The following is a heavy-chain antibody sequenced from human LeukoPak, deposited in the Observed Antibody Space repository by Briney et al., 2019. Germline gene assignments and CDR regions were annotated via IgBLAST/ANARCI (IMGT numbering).Heavy chain of an antibody. Sequence: VGSLRLSCAASGFTFDDYAMHWVRQAPGKGLEWVSLISGDGGSTYYADSVKGRFTISRDNSKNSLYLQMNSLRTEDTALYYCAKGITMIVVAGYYFDYWGQGTLVTVSS. CDR2: ISGDGGST. CDR1: GFTFDDYA. J-gene: IGHJ4*02. V-gene: IGHV3-43*02. D-gene: IGHD3-22*01. CDR3: AKGITMIVVAGYYFDY.